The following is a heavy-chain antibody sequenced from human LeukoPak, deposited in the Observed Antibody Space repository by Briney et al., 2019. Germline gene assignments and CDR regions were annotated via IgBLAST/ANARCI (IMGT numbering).Heavy chain of an antibody. J-gene: IGHJ4*02. CDR2: ISSSNSYI. Sequence: PGGSLRLSCAASGFTFSSYSMNWVRQAPGKGLEWVSSISSSNSYIYYADSVKGRFTISRDNAKNSLYLQMNSLRAEDTAVYYCAREPFGYGDSGGGLDYWGQGTLVTVSS. V-gene: IGHV3-21*01. CDR3: AREPFGYGDSGGGLDY. CDR1: GFTFSSYS. D-gene: IGHD4-17*01.